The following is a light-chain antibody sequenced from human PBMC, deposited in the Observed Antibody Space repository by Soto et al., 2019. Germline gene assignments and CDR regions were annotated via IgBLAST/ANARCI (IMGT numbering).Light chain of an antibody. V-gene: IGLV2-14*01. CDR2: EVA. Sequence: QSALTQPASVSGSPGQSITISCTGTNSDVGAYDYVSWYQQHPGKAPKFMIYEVANRPSGVSHRFSGSKSGNTASLTISGLQAEDEADYYCSSYTTTSTYVFGTGTKVTVL. CDR1: NSDVGAYDY. J-gene: IGLJ1*01. CDR3: SSYTTTSTYV.